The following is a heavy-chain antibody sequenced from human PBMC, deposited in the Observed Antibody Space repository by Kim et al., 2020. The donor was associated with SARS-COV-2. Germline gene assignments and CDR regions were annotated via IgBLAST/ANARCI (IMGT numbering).Heavy chain of an antibody. Sequence: GGSLRLSCAASGFTFSSYAMSWVRQAPGKGLEWVSAISCSGGSTYYADSVKGRFTISRDNSKNTLYLQMNSLRAEDTAVYYCAKVFLSYNSRGYEYYFDYWGKGTLVTLPS. CDR2: ISCSGGST. J-gene: IGHJ4*02. D-gene: IGHD3-22*01. CDR1: GFTFSSYA. CDR3: AKVFLSYNSRGYEYYFDY. V-gene: IGHV3-23*01.